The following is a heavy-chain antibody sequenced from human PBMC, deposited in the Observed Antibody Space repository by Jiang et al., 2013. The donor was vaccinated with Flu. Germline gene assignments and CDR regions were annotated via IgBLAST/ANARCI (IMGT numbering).Heavy chain of an antibody. Sequence: AGSGFIFSDYHLTSDPPGSRKGLESVAYIGSSAPYTNYADSVKGRFTVSRDNAKDSMYLQMTSLRAEDTAVYYCARVSGNAVDGYYFGAFDIWGQGTMVAVSS. J-gene: IGHJ3*02. V-gene: IGHV3-11*06. D-gene: IGHD3-22*01. CDR1: GFIFSDYH. CDR3: ARVSGNAVDGYYFGAFDI. CDR2: IGSSAPYT.